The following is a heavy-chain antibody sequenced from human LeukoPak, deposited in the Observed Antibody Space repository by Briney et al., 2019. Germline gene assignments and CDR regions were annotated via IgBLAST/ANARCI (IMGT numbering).Heavy chain of an antibody. J-gene: IGHJ4*02. CDR2: IYHSGST. D-gene: IGHD3-10*01. Sequence: SQTLSLTCTVSGGPISSGGYYWSWIRQPPGKGLEWIGYIYHSGSTYYNPSLKSRVTISVDRSKNQFSLKLSSVTAADTAVYYCARAGSGSYRALDYWGQGTLVTVSS. V-gene: IGHV4-30-2*01. CDR1: GGPISSGGYY. CDR3: ARAGSGSYRALDY.